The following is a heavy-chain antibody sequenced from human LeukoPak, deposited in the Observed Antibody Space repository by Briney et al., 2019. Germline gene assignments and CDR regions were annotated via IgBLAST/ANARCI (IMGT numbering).Heavy chain of an antibody. CDR2: IIPIFGTA. D-gene: IGHD6-13*01. CDR3: ARGGSAEQLVHGEYYYYYMDV. Sequence: SVKVSCKASGGTFSSYAISWVRQAPGQGLEWMGGIIPIFGTANYAQKFQGRVTITTDEATSTAYMELSSLRSEDTAVYYCARGGSAEQLVHGEYYYYYMDVWGKGTTVTVSS. CDR1: GGTFSSYA. V-gene: IGHV1-69*05. J-gene: IGHJ6*03.